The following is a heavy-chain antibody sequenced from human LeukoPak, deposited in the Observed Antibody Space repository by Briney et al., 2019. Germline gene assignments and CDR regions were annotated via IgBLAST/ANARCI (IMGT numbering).Heavy chain of an antibody. D-gene: IGHD3-22*01. CDR2: ISYDGSNK. CDR1: GFTFSSYG. V-gene: IGHV3-30*18. Sequence: GGSLRLSCAASGFTFSSYGMHWVRQAPGKGLEWVAVISYDGSNKYYADSVKGRFTISRDNSKNTLYLQMNSLRAEDTAVYYCAKDSGAYSGYYPYDYWGQGTLVTVSS. J-gene: IGHJ4*02. CDR3: AKDSGAYSGYYPYDY.